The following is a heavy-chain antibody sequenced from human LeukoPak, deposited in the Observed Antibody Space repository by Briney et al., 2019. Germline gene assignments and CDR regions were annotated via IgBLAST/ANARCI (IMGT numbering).Heavy chain of an antibody. CDR3: ARGGRDTNNEREGDH. V-gene: IGHV4-4*07. D-gene: IGHD1/OR15-1a*01. CDR2: INSSGST. J-gene: IGHJ4*02. Sequence: PSETLSLTCIVSGGSITSYYWTWIRQPAGKRLEWIGRINSSGSTNYNPSLRSRVTMSVDTSKNQFSLKLSSVTAADTAVYYCARGGRDTNNEREGDHWGQGTLVTVSS. CDR1: GGSITSYY.